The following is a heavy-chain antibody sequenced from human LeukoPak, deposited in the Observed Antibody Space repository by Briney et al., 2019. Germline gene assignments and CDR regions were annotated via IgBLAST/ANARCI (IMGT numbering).Heavy chain of an antibody. V-gene: IGHV3-21*01. J-gene: IGHJ4*02. CDR3: ARGSVDMATSLDY. CDR1: GFTFSNYN. D-gene: IGHD5-24*01. CDR2: ITSSGTYT. Sequence: GGSLRLSCADSGFTFSNYNMNWVRQAPGKAMEWVSSITSSGTYTFYADSVKGRFTISRDNAKNTLYLQMNSLRAEDTAVYYCARGSVDMATSLDYWGQGTLVIVSS.